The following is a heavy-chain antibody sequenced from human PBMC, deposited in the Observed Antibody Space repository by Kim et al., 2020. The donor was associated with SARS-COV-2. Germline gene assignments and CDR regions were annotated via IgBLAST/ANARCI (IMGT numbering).Heavy chain of an antibody. D-gene: IGHD2-15*01. J-gene: IGHJ5*02. CDR2: IYYSGST. V-gene: IGHV4-59*13. CDR1: GGSISSYY. Sequence: SETLSLTCTVSGGSISSYYWSWIRQPPGKGLEWIGYIYYSGSTNYNPSLKSRVTISVDTSKNQFSLKLSSVTAADTAVYYCARDPNPHYCSGGNCYENWFDPWGQGTLVTVSS. CDR3: ARDPNPHYCSGGNCYENWFDP.